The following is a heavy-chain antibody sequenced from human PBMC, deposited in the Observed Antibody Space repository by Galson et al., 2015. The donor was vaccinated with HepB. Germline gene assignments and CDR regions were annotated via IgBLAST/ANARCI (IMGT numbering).Heavy chain of an antibody. Sequence: SVKVSCKASGYTFTSYAMHWVRQAPGQRLEWMGWINAGNGNTKYSQKFQGRVTITRDTSASTAYMELSSLRSEDTAVYYCAREVYDILTGSLFEDYWGQGTLVTVSS. V-gene: IGHV1-3*01. D-gene: IGHD3-9*01. CDR3: AREVYDILTGSLFEDY. J-gene: IGHJ4*02. CDR1: GYTFTSYA. CDR2: INAGNGNT.